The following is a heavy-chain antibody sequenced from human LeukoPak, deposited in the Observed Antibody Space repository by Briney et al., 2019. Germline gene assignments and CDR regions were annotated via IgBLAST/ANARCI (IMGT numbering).Heavy chain of an antibody. CDR3: ARDPSGSYLDYFDY. D-gene: IGHD1-26*01. V-gene: IGHV4-38-2*02. J-gene: IGHJ4*02. CDR1: GYSISSGYY. Sequence: SETLSLTCTVSGYSISSGYYWGWIRQPPGKGLEWIGSIYHSGSTYYNPSLKSRVTISVDTSKNQFSLKLSSVTAADTAVYYCARDPSGSYLDYFDYWGQGTLVTVSS. CDR2: IYHSGST.